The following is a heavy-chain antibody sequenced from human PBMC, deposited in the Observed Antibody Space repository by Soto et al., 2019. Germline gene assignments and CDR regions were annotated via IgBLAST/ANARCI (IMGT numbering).Heavy chain of an antibody. V-gene: IGHV1-18*04. CDR2: ISAYNGNT. CDR1: GFSFSDYF. D-gene: IGHD2-15*01. J-gene: IGHJ5*02. Sequence: ASGKVSCKASGFSFSDYFITWVLQAPGQGLEWMGWISAYNGNTNFAQKFQDRVTMTTEASTGTAYMELRSLTFDDTAVYFCARADIPDNWFDPWGQGTLVTVTA. CDR3: ARADIPDNWFDP.